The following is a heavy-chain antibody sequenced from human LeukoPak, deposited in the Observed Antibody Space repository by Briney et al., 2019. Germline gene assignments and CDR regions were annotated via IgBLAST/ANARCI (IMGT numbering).Heavy chain of an antibody. CDR3: AKKGHCSGGSCYSVLDYFDY. CDR2: ISGSGGST. CDR1: GFTFSSYA. J-gene: IGHJ4*02. Sequence: PGGSLRLSCAASGFTFSSYAMSWVRQAPGKGLEWVSAISGSGGSTYYADSVEGRFTISRDNPKNTLYLQMNSLRAEDTAVYYCAKKGHCSGGSCYSVLDYFDYWGQGTLVTVSS. D-gene: IGHD2-15*01. V-gene: IGHV3-23*01.